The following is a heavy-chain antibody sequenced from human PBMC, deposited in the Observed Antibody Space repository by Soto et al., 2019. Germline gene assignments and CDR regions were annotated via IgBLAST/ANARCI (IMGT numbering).Heavy chain of an antibody. CDR1: GYTLTELS. CDR3: AKDLAMGHAFDI. CDR2: FDPEDGET. Sequence: AASVKVSCKVSGYTLTELSMHWVRQAPGKGLEWMGGFDPEDGETIYAQKFQGRVTMTEDTSTDTAYMELSSLRSEDTAVYYCAKDLAMGHAFDIWGQGTMVTVSS. V-gene: IGHV1-24*01. D-gene: IGHD2-2*01. J-gene: IGHJ3*02.